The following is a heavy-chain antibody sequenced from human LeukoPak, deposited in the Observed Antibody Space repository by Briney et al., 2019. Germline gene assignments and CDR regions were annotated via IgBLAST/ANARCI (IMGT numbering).Heavy chain of an antibody. CDR2: ISSSSSTI. CDR1: GFTFSSYS. D-gene: IGHD3-22*01. Sequence: PGGSLRLSCAASGFTFSSYSMNWVRHAPGKGLEWVSYISSSSSTIYYADSVKGRLTISRDNAKNSLYLQMNSLRAEDTAVYYCAREGNYYDSSWGQGTLVTVSS. V-gene: IGHV3-48*04. CDR3: AREGNYYDSS. J-gene: IGHJ4*02.